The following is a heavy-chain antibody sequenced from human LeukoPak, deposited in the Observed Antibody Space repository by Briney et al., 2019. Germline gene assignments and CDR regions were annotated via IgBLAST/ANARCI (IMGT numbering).Heavy chain of an antibody. CDR3: AKGGYCSSTSCYKAIDY. J-gene: IGHJ4*02. V-gene: IGHV3-23*01. CDR1: GFTFSSYA. CDR2: ISGSGGST. D-gene: IGHD2-2*02. Sequence: PGGSLRLSCAASGFTFSSYAMSWVRQAPGKGLEWVSAISGSGGSTYYADSVKGRFTISRDNSKNTLYLQMNSLGAEDTAVYYCAKGGYCSSTSCYKAIDYWGQGTLVTVSS.